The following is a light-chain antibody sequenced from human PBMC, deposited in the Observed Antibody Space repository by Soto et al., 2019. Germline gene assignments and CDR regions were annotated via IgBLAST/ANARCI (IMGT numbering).Light chain of an antibody. CDR3: QKYNHAPT. CDR1: QSISSW. Sequence: DIQMTQSPSTLSASVGDRVTITCRASQSISSWLAWYQQKPGKAPKLLIYKASSLESGVPSRFSGSGSGTEFTLTISSLQPDDFATYYCQKYNHAPTFGGGTKVEIK. J-gene: IGKJ4*01. V-gene: IGKV1-5*03. CDR2: KAS.